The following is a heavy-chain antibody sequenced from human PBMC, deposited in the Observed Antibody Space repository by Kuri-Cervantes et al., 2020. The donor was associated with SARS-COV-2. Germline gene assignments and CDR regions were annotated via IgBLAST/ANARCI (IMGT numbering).Heavy chain of an antibody. Sequence: GESLKISCAASGFTFSSYWMSWVRQAPGKGLEWVANIKQDGSEKHYVDSAKGRFTISRDNAKNSLYLQMNSLRVENTAVYYCARVEGISLDYWGQGTLVTVSS. CDR3: ARVEGISLDY. CDR2: IKQDGSEK. D-gene: IGHD3-3*01. J-gene: IGHJ4*02. V-gene: IGHV3-7*05. CDR1: GFTFSSYW.